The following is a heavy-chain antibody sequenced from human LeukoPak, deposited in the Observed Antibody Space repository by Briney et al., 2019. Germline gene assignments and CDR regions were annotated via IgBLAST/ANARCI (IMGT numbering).Heavy chain of an antibody. CDR1: GYTLTSYS. CDR2: INPNGGST. Sequence: GASVKVSCKASGYTLTSYSMHWVRQAPGQGVEWMGIINPNGGSTIYAQKFQGRVTMTRNTSTSTVYMDLTSLRSEDTAVYYCAREDYYGAGSFSNCLDPWGQGTLVTVSS. J-gene: IGHJ5*02. D-gene: IGHD3-10*01. CDR3: AREDYYGAGSFSNCLDP. V-gene: IGHV1-46*01.